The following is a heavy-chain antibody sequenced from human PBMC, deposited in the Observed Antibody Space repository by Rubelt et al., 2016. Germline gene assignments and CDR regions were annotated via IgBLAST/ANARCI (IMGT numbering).Heavy chain of an antibody. CDR3: ARVVLEQSYYFDY. CDR2: IYSGGST. V-gene: IGHV3-66*02. Sequence: VSVIYSGGSTYYADSVKDRFTISRDNSKNTLYLQMNSLRAEDTAVYYCARVVLEQSYYFDYWGQGTLVTVSS. J-gene: IGHJ4*02. D-gene: IGHD1/OR15-1a*01.